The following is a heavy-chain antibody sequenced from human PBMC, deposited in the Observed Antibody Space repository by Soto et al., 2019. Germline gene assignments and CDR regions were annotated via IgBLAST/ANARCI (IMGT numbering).Heavy chain of an antibody. D-gene: IGHD1-1*01. J-gene: IGHJ6*02. CDR2: ISYDGSSK. V-gene: IGHV3-30*18. CDR3: AKDKADHVLYSVWNYYYGMDV. Sequence: QVQLVESGGGVVQPGRSLRLSCAASGFTFSSYGMHWVRQAPGKGLEWVALISYDGSSKKYADSVKGRFTISRDSSKNTMYLQMDSLRAEDTAVYYCAKDKADHVLYSVWNYYYGMDVWGQGTTVTVSS. CDR1: GFTFSSYG.